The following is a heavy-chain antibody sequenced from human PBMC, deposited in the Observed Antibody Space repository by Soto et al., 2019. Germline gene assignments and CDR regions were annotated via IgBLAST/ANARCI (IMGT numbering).Heavy chain of an antibody. J-gene: IGHJ6*02. CDR2: ISSSSSYI. CDR1: GFTFRSYS. CDR3: ARDKSESYYYYYYGMDV. Sequence: LRLSFAASGFTFRSYSMNWVRQAPGKGLEWVSSISSSSSYIYYADSVRDRFTISRDNAKNSLYLQMNSLRAEDTAVYYCARDKSESYYYYYYGMDVWGQGTTVTVSS. V-gene: IGHV3-21*01.